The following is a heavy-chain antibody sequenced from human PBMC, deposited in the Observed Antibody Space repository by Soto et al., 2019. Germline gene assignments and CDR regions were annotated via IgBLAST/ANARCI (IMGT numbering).Heavy chain of an antibody. Sequence: SETLSLTCTVSGGSISSGDYYWSGLRQPPGKGLEWIGYIYYSGSTYYNPSLKSRVTISVDTSKNQFSLKLSSVTAADTAVYNCARLLDSSGYFPFDYWGQGTLVTVSS. J-gene: IGHJ4*02. CDR3: ARLLDSSGYFPFDY. V-gene: IGHV4-30-4*01. D-gene: IGHD3-22*01. CDR1: GGSISSGDYY. CDR2: IYYSGST.